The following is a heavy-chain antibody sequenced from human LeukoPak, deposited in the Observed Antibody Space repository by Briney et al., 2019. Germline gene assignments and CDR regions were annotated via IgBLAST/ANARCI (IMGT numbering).Heavy chain of an antibody. V-gene: IGHV3-23*01. CDR1: GLTLSSYA. J-gene: IGHJ6*03. CDR2: ISGSGGST. D-gene: IGHD6-13*01. CDR3: ASRRIAAAGTTPPGYYMYV. Sequence: GGSLRLSCAASGLTLSSYAMSWVRQAPGKGLQWVSAISGSGGSTYYADSVKGRFTISRDNSKNTLYLQMNSLRAEDTAVYYCASRRIAAAGTTPPGYYMYVWGKGTTVTVSS.